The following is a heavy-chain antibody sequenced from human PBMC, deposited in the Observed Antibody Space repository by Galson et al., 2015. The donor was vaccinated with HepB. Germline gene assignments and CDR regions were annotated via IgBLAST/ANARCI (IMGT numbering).Heavy chain of an antibody. J-gene: IGHJ6*03. Sequence: SLRLSCAASGFTFSSYAMSWVRQAPGKGLEWVSTFSGSAAGTFYADSVKGRFTISRDNSKNTLYLQMTSLRAEDTAVYYCGKGQEWELPGYMDVWGKGTTVTVSS. CDR2: FSGSAAGT. V-gene: IGHV3-23*01. D-gene: IGHD1-26*01. CDR3: GKGQEWELPGYMDV. CDR1: GFTFSSYA.